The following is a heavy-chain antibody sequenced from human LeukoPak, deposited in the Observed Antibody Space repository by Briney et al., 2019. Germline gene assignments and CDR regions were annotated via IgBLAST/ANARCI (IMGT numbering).Heavy chain of an antibody. CDR2: IRNKAYGGST. CDR3: TRGVRRGYSYGIDY. CDR1: GFTFGDYA. J-gene: IGHJ4*02. V-gene: IGHV3-49*04. Sequence: GGSLRLSSTASGFTFGDYAMSWVPHAPGKGLENVFFIRNKAYGGSTEYAASVKGRFTISRDDSKSIAYLQMNSLKTEDTAVYYCTRGVRRGYSYGIDYWGQGTLVTVSS. D-gene: IGHD5-18*01.